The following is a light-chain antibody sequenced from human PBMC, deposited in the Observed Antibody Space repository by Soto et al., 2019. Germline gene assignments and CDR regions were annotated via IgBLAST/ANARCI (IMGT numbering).Light chain of an antibody. CDR1: QSVSSSY. J-gene: IGKJ5*01. V-gene: IGKV3-20*01. CDR2: GAS. Sequence: IVVTQSTGTLSLSPGERATLSCRAIQSVSSSYLAWYQQKPGQAPRLLIYGASSRATGIPDRFSGSGSGTDFTLTISRLEPEDFAVYYCQQYGSSPRISFGQVTRLEIK. CDR3: QQYGSSPRIS.